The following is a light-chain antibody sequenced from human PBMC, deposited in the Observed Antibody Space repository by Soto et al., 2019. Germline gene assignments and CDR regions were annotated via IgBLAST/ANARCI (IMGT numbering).Light chain of an antibody. CDR3: SSYTSTSSYV. V-gene: IGLV2-14*02. CDR2: EGS. Sequence: QSVLAQPASVSGSPGQSITISCTGTSSDVGSYNLVSWYQQHPGKAPKLMIYEGSKRPSGVSNRFSGSKSGNTASLTISGLQAEDEADYYCSSYTSTSSYVFATGTKVT. CDR1: SSDVGSYNL. J-gene: IGLJ1*01.